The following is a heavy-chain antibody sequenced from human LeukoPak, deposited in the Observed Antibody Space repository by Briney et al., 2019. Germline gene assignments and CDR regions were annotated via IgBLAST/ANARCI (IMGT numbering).Heavy chain of an antibody. D-gene: IGHD1-26*01. CDR3: ARGRQGAKTRYFDL. V-gene: IGHV3-64*01. CDR1: GIIFSNYA. J-gene: IGHJ2*01. CDR2: ISSDGGST. Sequence: PGGSLTLSCAASGIIFSNYAMHWVRQGPGKGLECISTISSDGGSTYYANSVKGRFTISRDNSKNTLLQMGRLRAEDMAVYYCARGRQGAKTRYFDLWGRGTRVTVSS.